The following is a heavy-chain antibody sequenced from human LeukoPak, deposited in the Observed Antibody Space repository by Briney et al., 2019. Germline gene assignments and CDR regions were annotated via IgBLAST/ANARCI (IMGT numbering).Heavy chain of an antibody. CDR3: AGLVGRYSSGLYYYYFDY. J-gene: IGHJ4*02. CDR1: GDSINSLDL. Sequence: SGTLSLTCTVSGDSINSLDLWSWVRQPPGKGLEWIGEMYFSGTTHSNPTVKSRVTISIDKSKNQFFLNLSSVTAADTAVYYCAGLVGRYSSGLYYYYFDYWGQGTLVTVSS. V-gene: IGHV4-4*02. CDR2: MYFSGTT. D-gene: IGHD3-22*01.